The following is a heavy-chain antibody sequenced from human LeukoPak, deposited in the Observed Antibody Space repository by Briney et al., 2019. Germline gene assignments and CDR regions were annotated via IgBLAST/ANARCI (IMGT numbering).Heavy chain of an antibody. CDR2: IYHSGST. D-gene: IGHD3-22*01. CDR3: TGKYYYDSSGYYYVDY. Sequence: SETLSLTCAVSGYSISSGYFGGWTRQSPGKGLEWIGSIYHSGSTYYNPSLKSRVTISVDTSKNQFSLKLSSVTAADTAVYYCTGKYYYDSSGYYYVDYWGQGTLVTVSS. CDR1: GYSISSGYF. V-gene: IGHV4-38-2*01. J-gene: IGHJ4*02.